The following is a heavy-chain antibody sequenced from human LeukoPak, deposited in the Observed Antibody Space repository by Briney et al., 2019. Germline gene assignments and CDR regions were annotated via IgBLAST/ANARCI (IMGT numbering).Heavy chain of an antibody. CDR2: ISSSSSYI. CDR3: AKTSSAWLYFDY. D-gene: IGHD6-19*01. Sequence: GGSLRLSCAASGFTFSSYSMNWVRQAPGKGLEWVSSISSSSSYIYYADSVKGRFTISRDNAKNTLYLQMNSLRAEDTAVYYCAKTSSAWLYFDYWGQGTPVTVSS. CDR1: GFTFSSYS. J-gene: IGHJ4*02. V-gene: IGHV3-21*04.